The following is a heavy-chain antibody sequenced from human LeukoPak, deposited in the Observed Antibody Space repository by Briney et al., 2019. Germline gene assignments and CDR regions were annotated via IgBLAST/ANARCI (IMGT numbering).Heavy chain of an antibody. CDR1: GGSISSYY. CDR2: IYYSGGT. D-gene: IGHD2-2*01. J-gene: IGHJ5*02. CDR3: AREGYCSSTSCYLNWFDP. Sequence: SETLSPTCTVSGGSISSYYWSWIRQPPGKGLEWVGYIYYSGGTNYNPSLKSRVTISVDTSKKQFSLKLSSVTAADTAVYYCAREGYCSSTSCYLNWFDPWGQGTLVTVSS. V-gene: IGHV4-59*01.